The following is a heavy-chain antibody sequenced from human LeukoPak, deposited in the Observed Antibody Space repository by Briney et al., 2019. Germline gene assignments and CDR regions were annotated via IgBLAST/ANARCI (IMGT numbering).Heavy chain of an antibody. CDR3: ARGSSGGTFGY. Sequence: GGSLRLSCAASGFTFSGYWMHWVRQAPEKGLVWVSHINSDESSTSYADSVKGRFTISRDNAKNTLYLGMNSLRAEDTAVYYCARGSSGGTFGYWGQGTLVTVSS. J-gene: IGHJ4*02. V-gene: IGHV3-74*01. D-gene: IGHD3-3*02. CDR2: INSDESST. CDR1: GFTFSGYW.